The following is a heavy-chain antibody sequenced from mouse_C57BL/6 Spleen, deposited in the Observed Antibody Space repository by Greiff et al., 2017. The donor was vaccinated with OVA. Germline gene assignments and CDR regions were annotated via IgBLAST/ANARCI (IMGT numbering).Heavy chain of an antibody. V-gene: IGHV5-6*01. D-gene: IGHD1-1*01. CDR1: GFTFSSYG. CDR3: TRHRTTEDWYFDV. J-gene: IGHJ1*03. Sequence: EVQRVESGGDLVKPGGSLKLSCAASGFTFSSYGMSWVRQTPDKRLEWVATISSGGSYTYYPDSVKGRFTISRDNAKNTLYLQMSSLKSEDTAMYYCTRHRTTEDWYFDVWGTGTTVTVSS. CDR2: ISSGGSYT.